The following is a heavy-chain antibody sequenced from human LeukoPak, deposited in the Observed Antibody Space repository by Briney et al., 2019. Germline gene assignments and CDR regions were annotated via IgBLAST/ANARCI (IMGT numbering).Heavy chain of an antibody. CDR3: ATGVLGYYDGSGRDAFDI. D-gene: IGHD3-22*01. CDR1: GYTLTELS. J-gene: IGHJ3*02. CDR2: FDPEDGET. Sequence: RASVKVSCKVSGYTLTELSMHWVRQAPGKGLEWMGGFDPEDGETIYAQKFQGRVTMTEDTSTDTAYMELSSLRSEDTAVYYCATGVLGYYDGSGRDAFDIWGQGTMVTVSS. V-gene: IGHV1-24*01.